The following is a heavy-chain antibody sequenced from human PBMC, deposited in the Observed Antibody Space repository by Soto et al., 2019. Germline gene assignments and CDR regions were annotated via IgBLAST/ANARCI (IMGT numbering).Heavy chain of an antibody. D-gene: IGHD2-15*01. CDR3: ARGFSGYCSGGSCSSFDY. J-gene: IGHJ4*02. V-gene: IGHV4-4*02. CDR2: IFHSGIT. Sequence: SETLSLTCAVSGDSISSTHWLTWVRQPPGKGLEYIGQIFHSGITNYNPSLESRVTISLDKSKSQFSLELNSVTGADTAIYYCARGFSGYCSGGSCSSFDYWGQGTLVTVSS. CDR1: GDSISSTHW.